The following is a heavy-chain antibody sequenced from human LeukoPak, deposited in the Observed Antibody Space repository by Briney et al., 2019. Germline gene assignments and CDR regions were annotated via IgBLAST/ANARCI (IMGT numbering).Heavy chain of an antibody. CDR2: FFSSGTT. V-gene: IGHV4-59*01. Sequence: SETLSLTCTVSGGSINNYYWSWIRQPPGKGLEWIGYFFSSGTTNYNPSLESRVTISVDTSKNQFSLKLSSVTAADTAVYYCARFDPTVYYDILTGYSSDAFDIWGQGTMVTVSS. CDR1: GGSINNYY. D-gene: IGHD3-9*01. J-gene: IGHJ3*02. CDR3: ARFDPTVYYDILTGYSSDAFDI.